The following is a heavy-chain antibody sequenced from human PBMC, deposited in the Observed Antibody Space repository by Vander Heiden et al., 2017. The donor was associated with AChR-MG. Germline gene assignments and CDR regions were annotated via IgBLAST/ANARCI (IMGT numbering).Heavy chain of an antibody. J-gene: IGHJ4*02. CDR2: IYYSGST. CDR1: GGSISSGGYY. V-gene: IGHV4-31*03. D-gene: IGHD3-22*01. CDR3: ASSSSGSYANLGYYFDY. Sequence: QVQLQESGPGLVKPSQTLSLTCTVSGGSISSGGYYWSWIRQHPGKGLEWIGYIYYSGSTYYNPSLKSRVTISVDTSKNQFSLKLSSVTAADTAVYYCASSSSGSYANLGYYFDYWGQGTLVTVSS.